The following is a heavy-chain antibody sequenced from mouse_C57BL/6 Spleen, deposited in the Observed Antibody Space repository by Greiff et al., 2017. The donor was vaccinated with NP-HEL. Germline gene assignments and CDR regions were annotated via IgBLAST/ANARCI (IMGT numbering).Heavy chain of an antibody. D-gene: IGHD2-5*01. CDR3: ARSDYYSNYGFDY. V-gene: IGHV1-7*01. Sequence: VQLVESGAELAKPGASVKLSCKASGYTFTSYWMHWVKQRPGQGLEWIGYINPSSGYTKYNQKFKDKATLTADKSSSTAYMQLSSLTYEDSAVYYCARSDYYSNYGFDYWGQGTTLTVSS. CDR2: INPSSGYT. J-gene: IGHJ2*01. CDR1: GYTFTSYW.